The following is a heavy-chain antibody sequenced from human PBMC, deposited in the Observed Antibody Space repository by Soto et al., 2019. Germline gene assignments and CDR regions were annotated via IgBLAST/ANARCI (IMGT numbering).Heavy chain of an antibody. CDR1: GGSISSGGYY. D-gene: IGHD1-7*01. CDR2: IYYSGST. J-gene: IGHJ6*02. Sequence: SETLSLTCTVSGGSISSGGYYWSWIRQHPGKGLEWIGYIYYSGSTYYNPSLKSRVTISVDTSKNQFSLKLSSVTAADTAVYYCARDLKTGTSGFYYYYGMDVWGQGTTVTVSS. V-gene: IGHV4-31*03. CDR3: ARDLKTGTSGFYYYYGMDV.